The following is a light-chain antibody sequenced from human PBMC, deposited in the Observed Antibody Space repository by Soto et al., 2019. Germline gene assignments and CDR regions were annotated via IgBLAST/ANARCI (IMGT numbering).Light chain of an antibody. V-gene: IGKV3-20*01. CDR2: GTS. CDR3: QQYGNSPIT. Sequence: EIVLTQSPDTLSLSPGERATLYCRASQRISISYLAWYQQQPGQAPRLLIYGTSSRATGIPDRFSGSGSGTDFTLTISRLEPEDFAVYYCQQYGNSPITFGQGTRLEI. CDR1: QRISISY. J-gene: IGKJ5*01.